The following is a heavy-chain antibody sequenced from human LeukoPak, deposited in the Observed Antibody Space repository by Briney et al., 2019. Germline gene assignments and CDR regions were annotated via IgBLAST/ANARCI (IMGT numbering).Heavy chain of an antibody. CDR2: IKQDGSEK. CDR1: GFTFSSYW. D-gene: IGHD6-19*01. CDR3: ARDDTQWLVRGIDY. V-gene: IGHV3-7*01. Sequence: GGSLRLSCAASGFTFSSYWMSWVRQAPGKGLEWVANIKQDGSEKYYVDSVKGRFTISRDNAKNSLYLQMNSLRAEDTAVYYCARDDTQWLVRGIDYWGQGTLVTVSS. J-gene: IGHJ4*02.